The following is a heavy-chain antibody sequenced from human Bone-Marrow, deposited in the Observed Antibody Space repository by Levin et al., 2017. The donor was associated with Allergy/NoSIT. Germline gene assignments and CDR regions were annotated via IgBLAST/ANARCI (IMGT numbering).Heavy chain of an antibody. CDR3: AREGCSGPTGSRRGFAY. CDR2: VWYDGSDE. D-gene: IGHD2-15*01. CDR1: GITFSSYA. Sequence: LSLTCAASGITFSSYAMHWVRQAPGKGLEWVAVVWYDGSDEYYAESVKGRFTIYRDNSKNTLYLQMNSLRAEDMAVYYCAREGCSGPTGSRRGFAYWGQGALVTVSS. V-gene: IGHV3-33*01. J-gene: IGHJ4*02.